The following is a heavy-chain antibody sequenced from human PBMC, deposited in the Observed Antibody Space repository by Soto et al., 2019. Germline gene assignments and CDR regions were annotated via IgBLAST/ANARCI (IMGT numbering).Heavy chain of an antibody. V-gene: IGHV3-48*02. Sequence: GGSLRLSCAASGFTFSSYSMNWVRQAPGKGLEWVSYISSSSSTIYYADSVKGRFTISRDNAKNSLYLQMNSLRDEDTAVYYCARDPVTMVRGVSYYYYYGMDVWGQGTTVTVSS. CDR1: GFTFSSYS. CDR3: ARDPVTMVRGVSYYYYYGMDV. D-gene: IGHD3-10*01. CDR2: ISSSSSTI. J-gene: IGHJ6*02.